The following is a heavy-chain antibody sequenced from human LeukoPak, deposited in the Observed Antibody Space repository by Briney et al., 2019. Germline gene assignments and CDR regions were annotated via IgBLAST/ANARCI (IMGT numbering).Heavy chain of an antibody. CDR1: GFPFNTYA. CDR2: ISSNGDNT. CDR3: TRDSALLGVAFDL. Sequence: GGSLRLSCSASGFPFNTYAIHWVRQAPGKGLNYVAGISSNGDNTDFADPAKGRFTISRDNSKSTLFLQMNSLRAEDTAVYFCTRDSALLGVAFDLWGQGTVVTVSS. D-gene: IGHD2-15*01. V-gene: IGHV3-64D*06. J-gene: IGHJ3*01.